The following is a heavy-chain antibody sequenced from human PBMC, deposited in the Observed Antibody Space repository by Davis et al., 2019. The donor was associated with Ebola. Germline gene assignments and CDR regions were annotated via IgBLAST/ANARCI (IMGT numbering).Heavy chain of an antibody. Sequence: GESLKISCAASGFTSSTYWMSWVRQAPGKGLECVGRVTSKTDGGTTDYAAPVKGRFTISRDDSRNTLYLQMNSLQTEDTAVYYCATWSGAVWGQGTTVTVSS. CDR3: ATWSGAV. V-gene: IGHV3-15*01. CDR2: VTSKTDGGTT. J-gene: IGHJ6*02. D-gene: IGHD3-10*01. CDR1: GFTSSTYW.